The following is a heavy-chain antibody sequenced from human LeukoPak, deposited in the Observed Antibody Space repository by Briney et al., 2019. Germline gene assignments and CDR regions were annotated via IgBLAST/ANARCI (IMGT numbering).Heavy chain of an antibody. CDR3: AKDKSMVRELDY. J-gene: IGHJ4*02. CDR2: IRYDGSNK. D-gene: IGHD3-10*01. V-gene: IGHV3-30*02. Sequence: GGSLRLSCAASGFTFSSYAMSWVRQAPGKGLEWVAFIRYDGSNKYYADSVKGRFTISRDNSKNTLYLQMNSLRGEDTAVYYCAKDKSMVRELDYWGQGTLVTVSS. CDR1: GFTFSSYA.